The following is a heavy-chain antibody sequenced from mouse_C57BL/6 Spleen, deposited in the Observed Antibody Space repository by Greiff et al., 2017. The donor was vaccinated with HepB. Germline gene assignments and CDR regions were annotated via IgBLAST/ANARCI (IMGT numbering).Heavy chain of an antibody. V-gene: IGHV1-54*01. CDR1: GYAFTNYL. J-gene: IGHJ3*01. CDR2: INPGSGGT. CDR3: ARGDSNHVLFAY. Sequence: QVTLKVSGAELVRPGTSVKVSCKASGYAFTNYLIEWVKQRPGQGLEWIGVINPGSGGTNYNEKFKGKATLTADKSSSTAYMQLSSLTSEDSAVYFCARGDSNHVLFAYWGQGTLVTVSA. D-gene: IGHD2-5*01.